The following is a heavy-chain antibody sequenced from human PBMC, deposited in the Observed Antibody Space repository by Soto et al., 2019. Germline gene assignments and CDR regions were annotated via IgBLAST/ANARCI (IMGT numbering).Heavy chain of an antibody. D-gene: IGHD6-6*01. Sequence: GGSLRLSCAASGFTFSSYGMHWVRQAPGKGLEWVAVIWYDGSNKYYADSVKGRFTISRDNSKNTLYLQMNSLRAEDTAVYYCARDFGYSSSSQAGGYYYGMDVWGQGTTVTVSS. CDR1: GFTFSSYG. CDR3: ARDFGYSSSSQAGGYYYGMDV. V-gene: IGHV3-33*01. CDR2: IWYDGSNK. J-gene: IGHJ6*02.